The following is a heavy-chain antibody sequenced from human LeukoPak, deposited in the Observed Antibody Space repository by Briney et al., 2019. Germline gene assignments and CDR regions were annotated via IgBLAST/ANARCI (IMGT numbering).Heavy chain of an antibody. V-gene: IGHV4-59*01. Sequence: SETLSLTCTVSGGSISSYCWNWIRQPPGKGQEWIGNIHYSGSTNYNPSLKSRVTISVDTSKNQFSLRLSSVTAADTAVYYCAIAGSGTYYRFDYWGQGTLVTVSS. J-gene: IGHJ4*02. CDR2: IHYSGST. CDR3: AIAGSGTYYRFDY. D-gene: IGHD3-10*01. CDR1: GGSISSYC.